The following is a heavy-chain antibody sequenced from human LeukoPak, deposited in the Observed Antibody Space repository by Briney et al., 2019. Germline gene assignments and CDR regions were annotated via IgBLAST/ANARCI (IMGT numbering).Heavy chain of an antibody. CDR1: GGSFSGYY. D-gene: IGHD3-22*01. CDR2: IYYSGST. CDR3: ASYYYDSSGARDY. J-gene: IGHJ4*02. Sequence: SETLSLTCAVYGGSFSGYYWSWIRQPPGKGLEWIGYIYYSGSTNYNPSLKSRVTISVDTSKNQFSLKLSSVTAADTAVYYCASYYYDSSGARDYWGQGTLVTVSS. V-gene: IGHV4-59*08.